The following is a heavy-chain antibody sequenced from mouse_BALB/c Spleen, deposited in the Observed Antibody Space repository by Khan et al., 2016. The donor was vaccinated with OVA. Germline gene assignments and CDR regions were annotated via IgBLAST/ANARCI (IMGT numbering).Heavy chain of an antibody. CDR2: INYGGNN. V-gene: IGHV3-6*02. CDR1: GYSITSGYY. J-gene: IGHJ3*01. Sequence: EVQLQESGPGLVKPSQSLSLTCSVTGYSITSGYYWNWIRQFPGNTLEWMGYINYGGNNNYNPSLKNRTSITRDTSKNQSFLRLNSVTAEDSATYYCARGGRWFDYWGQGTLVTVSA. CDR3: ARGGRWFDY.